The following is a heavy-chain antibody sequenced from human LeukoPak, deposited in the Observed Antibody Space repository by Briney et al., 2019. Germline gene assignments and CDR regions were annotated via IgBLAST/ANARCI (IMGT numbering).Heavy chain of an antibody. D-gene: IGHD6-6*01. J-gene: IGHJ4*02. CDR1: GFTFSDYY. V-gene: IGHV3-11*04. Sequence: GGSLRLSCAASGFTFSDYYMTWIRQAPGKGLEWVSYISSSGSTIYYADSVKGRFTISRDNAKNSLYLQMNSLRAEDTAVYYCSSRIAARAAFDYWGQGTLVTVSS. CDR3: SSRIAARAAFDY. CDR2: ISSSGSTI.